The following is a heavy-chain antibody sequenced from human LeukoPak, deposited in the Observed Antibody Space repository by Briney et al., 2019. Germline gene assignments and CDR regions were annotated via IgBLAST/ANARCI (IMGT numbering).Heavy chain of an antibody. CDR2: ISYSGST. D-gene: IGHD5-12*01. CDR1: GGSISSYY. Sequence: SETLSLTCSVSGGSISSYYWSWIRQPPGKGLEWIGHISYSGSTNYNPSLKSRVTISVDTSKNQFSLKLSSVAAAYTAVYYCARGGSGYALNWFDPWGQGTLVTVSS. J-gene: IGHJ5*02. V-gene: IGHV4-59*01. CDR3: ARGGSGYALNWFDP.